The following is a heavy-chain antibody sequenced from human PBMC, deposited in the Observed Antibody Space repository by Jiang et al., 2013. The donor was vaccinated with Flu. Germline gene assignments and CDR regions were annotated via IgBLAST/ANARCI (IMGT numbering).Heavy chain of an antibody. D-gene: IGHD3-10*01. V-gene: IGHV1-69*06. CDR1: GGTFSSYL. J-gene: IGHJ5*02. CDR3: ARTMGVAGSEFGWFDP. Sequence: QLVESGAEVKKPGSSVRVSCKAVGGTFSSYLISWLRQAPGQGLEWMGGIIPLFGTTNNAQKFQGRVTITADRSTTTAYMELSSLSFEDTAVYYCARTMGVAGSEFGWFDPWGRGTLVTVSS. CDR2: IIPLFGTT.